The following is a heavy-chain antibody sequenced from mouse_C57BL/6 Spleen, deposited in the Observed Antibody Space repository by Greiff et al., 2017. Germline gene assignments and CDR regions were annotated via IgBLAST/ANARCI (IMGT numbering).Heavy chain of an antibody. D-gene: IGHD1-1*01. CDR3: ARSYYGRDYYAMDY. CDR2: INPSTGGT. V-gene: IGHV1-42*01. CDR1: GYSFTGYY. Sequence: EVKLQESGPELVKPGASVKISCKASGYSFTGYYMNWVKQSPEKSLEWIGEINPSTGGTTYNQKFKAKATLTVDKSSSTAYMQLKSLSSEYSAVYYCARSYYGRDYYAMDYWGQGTSVTVSS. J-gene: IGHJ4*01.